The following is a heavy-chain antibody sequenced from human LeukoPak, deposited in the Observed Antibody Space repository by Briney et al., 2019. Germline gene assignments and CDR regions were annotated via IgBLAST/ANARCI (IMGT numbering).Heavy chain of an antibody. CDR3: TRDLELRFLEWLLSDYYYGMDV. CDR1: GYTFTGYY. J-gene: IGHJ6*02. CDR2: INPNSGGT. V-gene: IGHV1-2*02. Sequence: GASVKVSCKASGYTFTGYYMHWVRQAPGQGLEWMGWINPNSGGTNYAQKFQGRVTMTRDTSISTAYMELSRLRSDDTAVYYCTRDLELRFLEWLLSDYYYGMDVWGQGTTVTVSS. D-gene: IGHD3-3*01.